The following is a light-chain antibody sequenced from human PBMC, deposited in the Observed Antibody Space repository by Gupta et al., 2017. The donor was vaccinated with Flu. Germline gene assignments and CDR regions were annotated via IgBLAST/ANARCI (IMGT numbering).Light chain of an antibody. CDR3: ETWDSQIRV. J-gene: IGLJ2*01. Sequence: QPVVTQSSSASASLGSSVKLTCILTSGHTTYTVAWHQQQPGKAPRFLMKLESSGSYTKGGGVPDRFSGSSSGADRFLTISNVQAEDEADYYCETWDSQIRVFGGGTKLTVL. V-gene: IGLV4-60*03. CDR2: LESSGSY. CDR1: SGHTTYT.